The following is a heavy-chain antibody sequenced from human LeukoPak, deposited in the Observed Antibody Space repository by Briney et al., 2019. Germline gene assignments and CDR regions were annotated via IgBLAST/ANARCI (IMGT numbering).Heavy chain of an antibody. Sequence: SETLSLTCAVSGGSISSSNWWSWVRQPPGKGLEWIGEIYHSGSTNYNPSLKSRVTISVDTSKNQFSLKLSSVTAADTAVYYCARSPGQSLRSAWFDPWGQGTLVTVSS. V-gene: IGHV4-4*02. J-gene: IGHJ5*02. CDR2: IYHSGST. D-gene: IGHD4-17*01. CDR1: GGSISSSNW. CDR3: ARSPGQSLRSAWFDP.